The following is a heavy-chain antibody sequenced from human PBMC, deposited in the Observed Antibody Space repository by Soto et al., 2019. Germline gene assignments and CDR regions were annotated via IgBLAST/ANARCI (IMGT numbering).Heavy chain of an antibody. Sequence: SETLSLTCTVSGGSISSSNYYWGWILQPPGKGLEWIGSIYYSGSTYYNPSLKSRVAISVDTSKNHFSLKLSSVTAADTAVYYCARRKTSYEHGSGGFDYWGQGTLVTVSS. CDR2: IYYSGST. V-gene: IGHV4-39*02. D-gene: IGHD3-10*01. J-gene: IGHJ4*02. CDR3: ARRKTSYEHGSGGFDY. CDR1: GGSISSSNYY.